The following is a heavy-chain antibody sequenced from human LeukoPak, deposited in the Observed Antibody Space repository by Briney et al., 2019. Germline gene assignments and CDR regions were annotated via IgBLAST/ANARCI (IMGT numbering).Heavy chain of an antibody. D-gene: IGHD2-15*01. Sequence: ASVKVSCKGTAYTFTSYGISWVRQPPGQGLEWMGWISAYNGNTNYPQKLQGRVTMTTDTYTRIAYMELRSLRPDVSAVYYCARTIVVVVAAIRESNWLDPWGQGTLVTVCS. J-gene: IGHJ5*02. CDR2: ISAYNGNT. CDR3: ARTIVVVVAAIRESNWLDP. V-gene: IGHV1-18*01. CDR1: AYTFTSYG.